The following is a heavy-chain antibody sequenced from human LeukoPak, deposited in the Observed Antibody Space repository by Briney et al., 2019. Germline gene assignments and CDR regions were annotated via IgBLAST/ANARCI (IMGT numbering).Heavy chain of an antibody. CDR2: ISGSGGRS. J-gene: IGHJ5*02. CDR3: ANPPTVTKTRLDP. D-gene: IGHD4-17*01. CDR1: GFTFSSYA. Sequence: PGGSLRLSCAASGFTFSSYAMSWVRQAPGKGLEWVSDISGSGGRSYYAYSVKGRFTISRANSKNKINLHMKSLRAKATAEYYYANPPTVTKTRLDPWGQGILVTVSS. V-gene: IGHV3-23*01.